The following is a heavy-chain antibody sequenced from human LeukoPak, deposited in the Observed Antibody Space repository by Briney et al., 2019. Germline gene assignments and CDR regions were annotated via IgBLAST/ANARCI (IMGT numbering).Heavy chain of an antibody. J-gene: IGHJ2*01. CDR1: GGSISSYY. Sequence: PSETLSLTCTVSGGSISSYYWSWIRQPPGKGLEGIGYIYYSGSTNYNPSLKSRVTISVDTSKNQFSLKLSSVTAADTAVCYCARRDYSNYEAFDLWGRGTLVTVSS. D-gene: IGHD4-11*01. CDR3: ARRDYSNYEAFDL. V-gene: IGHV4-59*08. CDR2: IYYSGST.